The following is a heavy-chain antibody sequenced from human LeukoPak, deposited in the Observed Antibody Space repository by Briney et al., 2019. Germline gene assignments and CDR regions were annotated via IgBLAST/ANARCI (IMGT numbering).Heavy chain of an antibody. Sequence: AASVKVSCKASGYTFTSYGISWVRQAPGQGLEWMGWISAYNGNTNYAQKLQGRVTMTTDTSTSTAYMELRSLRSDDTAVYYCAREPGELVVVPAANLDYWGQGTLVTVSS. CDR3: AREPGELVVVPAANLDY. CDR1: GYTFTSYG. CDR2: ISAYNGNT. J-gene: IGHJ4*02. V-gene: IGHV1-18*01. D-gene: IGHD2-2*01.